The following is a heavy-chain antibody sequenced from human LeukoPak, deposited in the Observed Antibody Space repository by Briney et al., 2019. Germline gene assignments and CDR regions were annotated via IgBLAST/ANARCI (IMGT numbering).Heavy chain of an antibody. CDR3: AARSTRQDY. CDR2: IYYSGST. J-gene: IGHJ4*02. Sequence: SETLSLACTVSGGSISSGGYYWNWIRQHPGKGLEWIGYIYYSGSTYYNPSLKSRVTISVDTSKNQFSLKLSSMTAADTAVYYCAARSTRQDYWGQGTLVTVSS. D-gene: IGHD2-2*01. V-gene: IGHV4-31*03. CDR1: GGSISSGGYY.